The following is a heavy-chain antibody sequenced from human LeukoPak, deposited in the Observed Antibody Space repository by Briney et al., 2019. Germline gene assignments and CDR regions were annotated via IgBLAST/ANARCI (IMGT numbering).Heavy chain of an antibody. Sequence: GGSLRLSCAASGFTFSSYALHWVRQAPGKGLEYVSAISSNGGSTYYANSVKGRFTISRDNSKNTLFLQMGSLRAEDMAVYYCARSGGSPWAYYFDYWGQGTLVTVSS. CDR1: GFTFSSYA. D-gene: IGHD1-26*01. CDR3: ARSGGSPWAYYFDY. V-gene: IGHV3-64*01. CDR2: ISSNGGST. J-gene: IGHJ4*02.